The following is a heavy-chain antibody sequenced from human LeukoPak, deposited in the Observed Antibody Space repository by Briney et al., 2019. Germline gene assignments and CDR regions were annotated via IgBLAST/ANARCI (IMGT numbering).Heavy chain of an antibody. CDR2: ISGSGGST. D-gene: IGHD6-13*01. V-gene: IGHV3-23*01. J-gene: IGHJ1*01. CDR1: GFTFSSYA. Sequence: PGGSLRLSCAASGFTFSSYAMSWVRQAPGKGLEWVSAISGSGGSTYYADSVKGRFTISRDNSKNTLYLQMTSLRAEDTAVYYCAKDPRYSSSTKYFQHWGQGTLVTVSS. CDR3: AKDPRYSSSTKYFQH.